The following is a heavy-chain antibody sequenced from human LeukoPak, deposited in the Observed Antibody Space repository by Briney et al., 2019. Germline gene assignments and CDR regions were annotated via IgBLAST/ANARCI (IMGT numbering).Heavy chain of an antibody. D-gene: IGHD2-2*01. V-gene: IGHV1-46*01. J-gene: IGHJ4*02. CDR2: INPSGGST. CDR1: GYTFTSYY. CDR3: ARDTGPLGYCSSTSCYSFDY. Sequence: ASVKVSCKASGYTFTSYYMHWVRQAPGQGLEWMGIINPSGGSTSYAQKFQGRVTMTRDMSTSTFYMELSSLISEDTAVYYCARDTGPLGYCSSTSCYSFDYWGQGTLVTVSS.